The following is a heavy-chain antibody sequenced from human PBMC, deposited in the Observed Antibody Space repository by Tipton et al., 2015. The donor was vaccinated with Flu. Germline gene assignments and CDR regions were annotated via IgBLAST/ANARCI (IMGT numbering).Heavy chain of an antibody. CDR2: ISHTGTT. CDR1: GYSISSGYY. Sequence: PGLVKPSGILSLTCAVSGYSISSGYYWGWIRQPPGKGLEWIGSISHTGTTNSNPSLKSRVTISVDTSKNHFSLKLTSVTAADTAVYYCARDRWEYASGFDSWGQGTLVTVSP. D-gene: IGHD2-2*01. J-gene: IGHJ4*02. V-gene: IGHV4-38-2*02. CDR3: ARDRWEYASGFDS.